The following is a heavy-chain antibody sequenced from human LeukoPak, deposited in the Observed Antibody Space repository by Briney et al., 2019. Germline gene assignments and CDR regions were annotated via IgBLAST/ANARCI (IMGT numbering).Heavy chain of an antibody. CDR3: AKGSTSSGSLVDY. CDR2: INDSGGST. V-gene: IGHV3-23*01. D-gene: IGHD1-26*01. J-gene: IGHJ4*02. CDR1: GVTFMDYA. Sequence: RGCLRLSSAASGVTFMDYAVSSVCHTPGEGLGRGSVINDSGGSTYYADSVKGRFTISRDNSKNTLYLQMNSLRFDDTAVYYCAKGSTSSGSLVDYWGQGTLVTVSS.